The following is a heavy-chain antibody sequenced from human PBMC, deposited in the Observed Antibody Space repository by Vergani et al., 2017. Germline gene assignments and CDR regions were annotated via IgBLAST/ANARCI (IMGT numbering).Heavy chain of an antibody. J-gene: IGHJ4*02. D-gene: IGHD1-26*01. CDR1: GGSFSGYY. V-gene: IGHV4-34*01. Sequence: QVQLQQWGAGLLKPSETLSLTCAVYGGSFSGYYWSWIRQPPGKGLEWIGEINHSGSTNYNPSLKSRVTISVDTSKNQFSLKLSSVTAADTAVYYCARDLSRGSYSGLDYWGQGTLVTVSS. CDR3: ARDLSRGSYSGLDY. CDR2: INHSGST.